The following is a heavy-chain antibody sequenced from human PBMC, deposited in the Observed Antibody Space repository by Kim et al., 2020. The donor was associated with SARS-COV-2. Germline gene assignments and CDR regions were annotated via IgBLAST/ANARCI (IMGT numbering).Heavy chain of an antibody. CDR2: LDRDGSST. V-gene: IGHV3-74*01. CDR3: ARGGFPSGFDI. J-gene: IGHJ3*02. D-gene: IGHD1-26*01. CDR1: GFTLSNYW. Sequence: GGSLRLSCEASGFTLSNYWMYWVRQGPGKGLVWVSRLDRDGSSTNYADSVKGRFTISRDNAKNTLYLQMNSLRVEDTAVYYCARGGFPSGFDIWGQGTMVSVSS.